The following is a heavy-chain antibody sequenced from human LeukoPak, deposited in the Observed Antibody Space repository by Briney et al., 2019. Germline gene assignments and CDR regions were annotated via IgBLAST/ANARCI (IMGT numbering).Heavy chain of an antibody. CDR3: AKILYYYDSRGFEDY. J-gene: IGHJ4*02. D-gene: IGHD3-22*01. V-gene: IGHV3-30*18. CDR1: GFTFSTYG. CDR2: ISYDGSNK. Sequence: GGSLRLSCAASGFTFSTYGMHWVRQAPGKGLEWVAVISYDGSNKYYGDSVKGRFIISRDNSKNTLYLQMNSLRAEDTAVYYCAKILYYYDSRGFEDYWGQGTLVTVSS.